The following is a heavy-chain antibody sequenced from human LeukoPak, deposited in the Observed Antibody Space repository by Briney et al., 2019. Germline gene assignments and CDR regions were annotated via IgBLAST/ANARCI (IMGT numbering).Heavy chain of an antibody. CDR2: IWYDGSNK. CDR3: ARDKSSSSIDY. D-gene: IGHD6-6*01. J-gene: IGHJ4*02. V-gene: IGHV3-33*01. CDR1: GFTFSSYG. Sequence: GGSLRLSCAASGFTFSSYGMHWVRQAPGKGLEWVAVIWYDGSNKYYADSVKGRFTISGDNSKNTLYLQMNSLRAEDTAVYYCARDKSSSSIDYWGQGTLVTVSS.